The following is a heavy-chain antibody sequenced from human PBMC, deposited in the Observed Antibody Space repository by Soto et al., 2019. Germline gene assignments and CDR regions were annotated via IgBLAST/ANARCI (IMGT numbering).Heavy chain of an antibody. CDR1: GYTFTSYG. Sequence: QVQLVQSGAEVKKPGASVKVSCKASGYTFTSYGISWVRQAPGQGLEWMGWISAYNGNTNYAQKLQGRVTMTTDTSTSTAYMELRSLRADDTAVYYCARDRSSGWYQDPAFDYWGQGTLVTVSS. J-gene: IGHJ4*02. D-gene: IGHD6-19*01. V-gene: IGHV1-18*01. CDR3: ARDRSSGWYQDPAFDY. CDR2: ISAYNGNT.